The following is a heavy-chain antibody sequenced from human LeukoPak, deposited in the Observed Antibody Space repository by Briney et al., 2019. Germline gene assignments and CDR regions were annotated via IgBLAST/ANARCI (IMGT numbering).Heavy chain of an antibody. D-gene: IGHD3-22*01. CDR1: GFTFSSYA. Sequence: GGSLRRSCAASGFTFSSYAMSWVRQAPGKGLEWVSAISGSGGSTYYADSVKGRFTISRDNSKNTLYLQMNSLRAEDTAVYYCAKDGSPTYYYDSSGYYKTWGQGTLVTVSS. J-gene: IGHJ5*02. CDR3: AKDGSPTYYYDSSGYYKT. CDR2: ISGSGGST. V-gene: IGHV3-23*01.